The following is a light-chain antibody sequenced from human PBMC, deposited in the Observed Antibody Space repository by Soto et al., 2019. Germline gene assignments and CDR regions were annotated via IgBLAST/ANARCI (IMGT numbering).Light chain of an antibody. J-gene: IGKJ4*01. Sequence: IHMTQSPSSASASVGYSVTITCRAGQGISRSLAWYQQKPGEAPGLLIYPATTLQSGVPSRFRASGSGTHFTLTISSLQPEDFETYYCQQADSSPLTFGGGTKVDIK. CDR3: QQADSSPLT. CDR1: QGISRS. V-gene: IGKV1D-12*01. CDR2: PAT.